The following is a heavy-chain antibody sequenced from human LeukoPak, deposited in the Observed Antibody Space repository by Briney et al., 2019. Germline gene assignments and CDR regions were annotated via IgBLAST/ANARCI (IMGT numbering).Heavy chain of an antibody. D-gene: IGHD2-8*02. CDR2: INADGSDK. CDR3: MPGRGY. V-gene: IGHV3-7*01. Sequence: GGSLVLSCTASGFPFQSYWMNWVRQAPGKGLELVANINADGSDKYFMDSVKGRFSISRDNANNRLYLQMTSLRAEDAAVYYCMPGRGYWGQGTLVTVSS. CDR1: GFPFQSYW. J-gene: IGHJ4*02.